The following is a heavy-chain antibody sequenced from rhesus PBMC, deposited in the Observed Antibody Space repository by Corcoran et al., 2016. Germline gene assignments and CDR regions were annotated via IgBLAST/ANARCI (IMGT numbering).Heavy chain of an antibody. D-gene: IGHD2-15*01. Sequence: EVQLVQSGAEVKKPGASVKISCKASGYTLTDYYLHWGRQAPGNGLAWRGRVDPEDVEAINEQKFQDRVTITADTSTDTAYMELSSLRSEDTAVYYWATQRGELTAPYLDVWGRGVLVTVSS. CDR1: GYTLTDYY. CDR3: ATQRGELTAPYLDV. V-gene: IGHV1-111*02. CDR2: VDPEDVEA. J-gene: IGHJ5-2*02.